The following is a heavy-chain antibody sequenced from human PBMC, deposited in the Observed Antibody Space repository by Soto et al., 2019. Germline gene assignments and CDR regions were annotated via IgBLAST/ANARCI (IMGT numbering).Heavy chain of an antibody. D-gene: IGHD4-17*01. V-gene: IGHV5-51*01. CDR1: GYSFTNYW. CDR2: IYPSDSTT. J-gene: IGHJ5*02. CDR3: ARHGFYGDYSSNYFDP. Sequence: PGESLKISCKGSGYSFTNYWIAWVRQMPGKGLEYMGIIYPSDSTTRYSPSFQGQVTISADKSISTAYLQWNSLKASDTAMYYCARHGFYGDYSSNYFDPLGQGTLGTVSS.